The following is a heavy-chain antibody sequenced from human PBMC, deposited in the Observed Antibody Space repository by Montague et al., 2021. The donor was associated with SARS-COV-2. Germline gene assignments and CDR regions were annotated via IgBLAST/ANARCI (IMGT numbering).Heavy chain of an antibody. J-gene: IGHJ3*02. CDR2: ISDIGST. CDR3: VRERECSGGSCYGPDDDAFDI. V-gene: IGHV4-34*01. Sequence: SETLSLTCAVYGGSFNGYYWNWIRQPPGKGLEWIGEISDIGSTTYNPSLESRLTTSVDRSKNQFSLRLTSVTAAGTAVYYCVRERECSGGSCYGPDDDAFDIWGQGTMVTVSS. D-gene: IGHD2-15*01. CDR1: GGSFNGYY.